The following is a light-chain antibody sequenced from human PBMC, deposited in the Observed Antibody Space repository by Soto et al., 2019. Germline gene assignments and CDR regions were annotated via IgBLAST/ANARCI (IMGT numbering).Light chain of an antibody. J-gene: IGKJ5*01. CDR1: QSVKTF. Sequence: EIVLTQSPATLSLSPGERATLSCRASQSVKTFLLWYQHRPGQAPRVLIYDASHRATGIPARSRGSGSGTDFTLTISSLEPEDAGIYYCQQRSHWPPITFGQGTRLEV. V-gene: IGKV3-11*01. CDR2: DAS. CDR3: QQRSHWPPIT.